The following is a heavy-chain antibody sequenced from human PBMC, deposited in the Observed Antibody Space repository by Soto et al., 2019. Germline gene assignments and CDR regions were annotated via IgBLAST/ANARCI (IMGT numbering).Heavy chain of an antibody. Sequence: SVKVSCKASGGTFSSYAISWVRQAPGQGLEWMGGIIPIFGTANYAQKFQGRVTITADESTSTAYMELSSLRSEDTAVYYCARGEAAAGQSWGDYYYYYGMDVWGLGTTVTVSS. J-gene: IGHJ6*02. V-gene: IGHV1-69*13. CDR2: IIPIFGTA. CDR3: ARGEAAAGQSWGDYYYYYGMDV. D-gene: IGHD6-13*01. CDR1: GGTFSSYA.